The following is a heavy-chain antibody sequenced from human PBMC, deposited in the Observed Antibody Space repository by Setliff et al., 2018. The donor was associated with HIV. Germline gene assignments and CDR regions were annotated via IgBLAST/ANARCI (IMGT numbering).Heavy chain of an antibody. J-gene: IGHJ4*02. V-gene: IGHV3-53*01. D-gene: IGHD4-17*01. CDR2: IYRDGAT. CDR3: ARGRINYGDYYY. CDR1: GFTVSDNY. Sequence: GGSLRLSCAASGFTVSDNYMSWVRQAPGKGLEWVSVIYRDGATYYADSVKGRFTISRDTAKNTVYLQMNSLISEDTAFYYCARGRINYGDYYYWGQGTLVTVSS.